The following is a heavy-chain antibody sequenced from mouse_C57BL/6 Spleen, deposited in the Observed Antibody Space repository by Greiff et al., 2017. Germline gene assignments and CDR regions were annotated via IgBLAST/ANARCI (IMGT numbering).Heavy chain of an antibody. J-gene: IGHJ1*03. V-gene: IGHV7-3*01. D-gene: IGHD4-1*01. CDR1: GFTFTDYY. CDR3: ARYKWDVWYFDV. Sequence: EVKLVESGGGLVQPGGSLSLSCAASGFTFTDYYMSWVRQPPGKALEWLGFIRNKANGYTTEYSASVKGRFTISRDNSQSILYLQMNALRAEDSATYYCARYKWDVWYFDVWGTGTTVTVSS. CDR2: IRNKANGYTT.